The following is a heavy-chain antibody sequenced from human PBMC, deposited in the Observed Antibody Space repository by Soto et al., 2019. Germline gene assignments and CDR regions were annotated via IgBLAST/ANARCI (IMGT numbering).Heavy chain of an antibody. V-gene: IGHV4-30-2*01. CDR1: GGSISSGGYS. CDR3: ARASTTVTTLDY. D-gene: IGHD4-17*01. CDR2: IYHSGSP. Sequence: QLQLQESGSGLVKPSQTLSLTCAVSGGSISSGGYSWSWIRQPPGKGLEWIAYIYHSGSPYYNPSLKSRVKISVDRSKNQFSLELSSVTAADTAVYYCARASTTVTTLDYCGQGTLVTVSS. J-gene: IGHJ4*02.